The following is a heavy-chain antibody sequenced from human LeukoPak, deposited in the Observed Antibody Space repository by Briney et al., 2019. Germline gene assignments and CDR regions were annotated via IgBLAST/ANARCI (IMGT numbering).Heavy chain of an antibody. CDR2: INPSGGST. V-gene: IGHV1-46*01. CDR1: GYTFTSYY. Sequence: ASVKVSCKASGYTFTSYYMHWVRQAPGRGLEWMGIINPSGGSTSYAQKFQGRVTMTRDTSTSTVYMELSSLRSEDTAVYYCARDPNTYHFDYWGQGTLVTVSS. J-gene: IGHJ4*02. D-gene: IGHD2-2*02. CDR3: ARDPNTYHFDY.